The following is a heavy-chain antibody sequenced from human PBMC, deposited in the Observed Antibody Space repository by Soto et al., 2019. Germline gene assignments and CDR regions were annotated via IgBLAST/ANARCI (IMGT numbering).Heavy chain of an antibody. CDR2: INTYNGMT. CDR3: AKSPRFEMATD. J-gene: IGHJ4*02. CDR1: GYTFINYH. D-gene: IGHD5-12*01. Sequence: QVQLVQSGGEVKKPGASVTVSCKASGYTFINYHITWVRQPPGPGLEWMAWINTYNGMTDYAQRFQGRVTMRRDTSTSTAYMELRNLGSDDTALYFCAKSPRFEMATDWGQGTLVTVSS. V-gene: IGHV1-18*01.